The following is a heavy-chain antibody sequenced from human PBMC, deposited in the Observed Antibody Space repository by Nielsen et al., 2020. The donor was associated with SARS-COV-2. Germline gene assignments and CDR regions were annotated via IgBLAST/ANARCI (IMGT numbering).Heavy chain of an antibody. J-gene: IGHJ6*02. CDR2: ISSSSSTI. CDR1: GFTFSSYS. V-gene: IGHV3-48*02. Sequence: GESLKISCAASGFTFSSYSMDWVRQAPGKGLEWVSYISSSSSTIYYADSVKGRFTISRDNAKNSLYLQMNSLRDEDTAVYYCARDVDTAMVIWNYYYGMDVWGQGTTVTVSS. CDR3: ARDVDTAMVIWNYYYGMDV. D-gene: IGHD5-18*01.